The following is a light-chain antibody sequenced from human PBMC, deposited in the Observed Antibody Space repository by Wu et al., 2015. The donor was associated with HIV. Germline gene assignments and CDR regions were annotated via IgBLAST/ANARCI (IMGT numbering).Light chain of an antibody. J-gene: IGKJ2*03. CDR3: QQYGSSLYS. V-gene: IGKV3-20*01. CDR1: QTVSRTY. Sequence: EIVLTQSPGTLSLSPGERATLSCRASQTVSRTYLAWYQQKPGQAPRLLIYGASSRATGIPDRFSGSGSGTDFTLTISRLEPEDFAVYYCQQYGSSLYSFGQGTKLEIK. CDR2: GAS.